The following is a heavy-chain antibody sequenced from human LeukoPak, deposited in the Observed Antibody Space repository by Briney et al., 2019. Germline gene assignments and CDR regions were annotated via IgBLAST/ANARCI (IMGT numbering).Heavy chain of an antibody. CDR1: GFTVSSNY. J-gene: IGHJ3*02. Sequence: GGSLRLSCAASGFTVSSNYMSWVRQAPGKGLEWVSIIYSGGSTFYAASVKGRFTISRDNSKNTLYLQMNSLRAEDTAVYYCARGGSYLSAFDIWGQGTMVTVSS. CDR2: IYSGGST. D-gene: IGHD1-26*01. V-gene: IGHV3-53*01. CDR3: ARGGSYLSAFDI.